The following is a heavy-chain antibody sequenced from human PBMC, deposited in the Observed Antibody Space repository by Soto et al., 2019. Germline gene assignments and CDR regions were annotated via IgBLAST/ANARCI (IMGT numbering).Heavy chain of an antibody. CDR2: INPNSGGT. J-gene: IGHJ4*02. CDR3: ARDDGSSSDYFDY. CDR1: GYTFTGYY. Sequence: ASVKVSCKASGYTFTGYYMHWVRQAPGQGLEWMGWINPNSGGTNYAQKFQGWVTMTRDTSISTAYMELSRLRSDDTAVYYCARDDGSSSDYFDYWGQGTLVTVSS. V-gene: IGHV1-2*04. D-gene: IGHD6-6*01.